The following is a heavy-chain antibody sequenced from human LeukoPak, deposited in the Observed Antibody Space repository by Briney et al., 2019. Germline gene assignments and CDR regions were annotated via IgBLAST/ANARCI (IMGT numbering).Heavy chain of an antibody. Sequence: GGSLRLSCAASGFTFSSFAMSWVRQAPGKGLEWVSAISDSGGTTYYADSVKGRFTISRDNSKNTLYLQMNSLRAEDTAVYYCARVGPGGSETPFDYWGQGTLVTVSS. CDR2: ISDSGGTT. V-gene: IGHV3-23*01. D-gene: IGHD3-10*01. J-gene: IGHJ4*02. CDR1: GFTFSSFA. CDR3: ARVGPGGSETPFDY.